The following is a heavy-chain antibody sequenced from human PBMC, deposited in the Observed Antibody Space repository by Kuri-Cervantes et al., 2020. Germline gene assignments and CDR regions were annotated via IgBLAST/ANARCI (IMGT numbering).Heavy chain of an antibody. J-gene: IGHJ4*02. D-gene: IGHD6-19*01. CDR2: ISAYNGDT. Sequence: ASVKVSCKASGYTFTSYGISWVRQAPGQGLEWMGWISAYNGDTNYAQKLQGRVTMTTDTSTSTAYMELRSLRSDDTAVYYCARGLAGIAVAGFDYWGQGTLVTVSS. CDR1: GYTFTSYG. V-gene: IGHV1-18*01. CDR3: ARGLAGIAVAGFDY.